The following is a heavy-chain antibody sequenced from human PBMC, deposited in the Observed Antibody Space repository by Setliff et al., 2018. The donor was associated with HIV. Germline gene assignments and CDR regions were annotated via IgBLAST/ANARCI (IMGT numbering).Heavy chain of an antibody. V-gene: IGHV4-59*02. J-gene: IGHJ6*03. D-gene: IGHD3-10*01. CDR3: ARATFGSTSSGINYYMDV. Sequence: NPSETLSLTCTVSGGSVSGYFWSWIRQPPGRGLEWIGYIYYDGTTNSNPSLKSRVTISVTTSKNQFSLKLSSVTAADTALYFCARATFGSTSSGINYYMDVWGKGTTVTVSS. CDR1: GGSVSGYF. CDR2: IYYDGTT.